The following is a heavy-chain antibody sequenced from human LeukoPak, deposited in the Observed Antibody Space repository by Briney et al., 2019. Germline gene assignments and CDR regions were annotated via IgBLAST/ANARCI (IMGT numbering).Heavy chain of an antibody. D-gene: IGHD5-24*01. CDR2: INHSGST. Sequence: SETLSLTCAVYGGSFSGYYWSWIRQPPGKGLEWIGEINHSGSTNYNPSLKSRVTISVDTSKNQFSLKLSSVTAADTAVYYCARQRWLQLLDYWGQGTLVTVSS. J-gene: IGHJ4*02. CDR3: ARQRWLQLLDY. V-gene: IGHV4-34*01. CDR1: GGSFSGYY.